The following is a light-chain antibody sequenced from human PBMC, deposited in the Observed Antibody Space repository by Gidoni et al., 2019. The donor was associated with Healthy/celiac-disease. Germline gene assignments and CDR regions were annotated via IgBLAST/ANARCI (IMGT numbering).Light chain of an antibody. CDR2: DAS. CDR3: QQYNSQRT. V-gene: IGKV1-5*01. Sequence: DIQMTQSPSTLSASVGDRVTITCRASQSISSWLAWYQQKPGKAPKLLIYDASSLESGVPSRFSGSGSGTEFTLTISSLQPDDFATYYCQQYNSQRTFXXXTKVEIK. CDR1: QSISSW. J-gene: IGKJ1*01.